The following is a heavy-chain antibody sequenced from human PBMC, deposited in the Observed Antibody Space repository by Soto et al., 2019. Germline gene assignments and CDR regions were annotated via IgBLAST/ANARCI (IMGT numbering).Heavy chain of an antibody. CDR2: INHSGST. D-gene: IGHD5-12*01. CDR1: GGSFSGYY. V-gene: IGHV4-34*01. CDR3: ARGGGWIDAFDI. Sequence: SDTLSLTCAVYGGSFSGYYWSWIRQPPGKGLEWIGEINHSGSTNYNPSLKSRVTISVDTSKNQFSLKLSSVTAADTAVYYCARGGGWIDAFDIWGQGTMVT. J-gene: IGHJ3*02.